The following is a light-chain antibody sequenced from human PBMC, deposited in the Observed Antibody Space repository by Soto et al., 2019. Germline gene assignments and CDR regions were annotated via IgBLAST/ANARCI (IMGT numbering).Light chain of an antibody. CDR3: AAWDDSLSGWV. Sequence: QSVLTQPPSASGTPGQRVTISCSGSSSNIGSNFVYWYQQFPGTAPKLLIYRNNQRPSGVPDRFSGSKSGTSASLAISGLPSEDEADSYCAAWDDSLSGWVFGGGTKLTVL. J-gene: IGLJ3*02. V-gene: IGLV1-47*01. CDR2: RNN. CDR1: SSNIGSNF.